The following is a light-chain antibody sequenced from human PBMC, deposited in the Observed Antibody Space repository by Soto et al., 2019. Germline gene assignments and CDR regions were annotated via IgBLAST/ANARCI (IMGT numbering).Light chain of an antibody. V-gene: IGKV3-15*01. CDR1: QSVSSN. J-gene: IGKJ2*01. CDR2: DVS. Sequence: ETVMTQSPATLSVSPGERATLSCRASQSVSSNLAWHQQKPGQAPRLLIYDVSTRATGIPARFSGSGSGTEFTLTISSLQSEDFAIYYCQQYNNWYTFGQGTKLEIK. CDR3: QQYNNWYT.